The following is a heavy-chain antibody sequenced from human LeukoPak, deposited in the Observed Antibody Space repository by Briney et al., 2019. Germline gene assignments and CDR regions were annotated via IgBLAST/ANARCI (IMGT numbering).Heavy chain of an antibody. CDR2: INSDGSST. CDR1: GFTFCSYW. Sequence: GGSLRLSCAASGFTFCSYWMHWVRQAPGKGLVWVSRINSDGSSTSYADSVKGRFTISRDNAKNTLYLQMNSLRAEDTAVYYCARARITIFGVVTHFDYWGQGTLVTVSS. CDR3: ARARITIFGVVTHFDY. J-gene: IGHJ4*02. D-gene: IGHD3-3*01. V-gene: IGHV3-74*01.